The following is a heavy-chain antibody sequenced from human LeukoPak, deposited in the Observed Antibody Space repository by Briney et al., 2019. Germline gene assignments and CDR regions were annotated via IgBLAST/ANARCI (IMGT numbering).Heavy chain of an antibody. V-gene: IGHV4-59*12. Sequence: SETLSLTCTVSNDSFSNYYWTWLRQSPGKALEWIGYVYYSDKTHYNPSLKSRVFISVDTSKNQFPLKLSSVTAADTAVYYCARGDYDFWSGPTRYYFDYWGQGTLVTVSS. CDR3: ARGDYDFWSGPTRYYFDY. CDR1: NDSFSNYY. CDR2: VYYSDKT. J-gene: IGHJ4*02. D-gene: IGHD3-3*01.